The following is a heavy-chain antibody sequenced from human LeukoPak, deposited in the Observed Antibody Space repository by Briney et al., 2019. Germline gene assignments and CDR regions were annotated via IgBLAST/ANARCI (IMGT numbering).Heavy chain of an antibody. J-gene: IGHJ4*02. Sequence: PGGSLRLSCAASGFTFSSYPMSWVRQAPGKGLQWVSAISNGGGSAYYADSVKGRFTISRDNSKSTLYLQMNSLRAEDTAIYYCAACPRMPPRFDYWGQGTLVTVSS. V-gene: IGHV3-23*01. CDR1: GFTFSSYP. CDR3: AACPRMPPRFDY. CDR2: ISNGGGSA. D-gene: IGHD1-14*01.